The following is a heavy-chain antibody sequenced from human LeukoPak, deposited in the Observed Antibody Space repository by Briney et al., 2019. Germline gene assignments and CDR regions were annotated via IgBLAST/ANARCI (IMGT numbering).Heavy chain of an antibody. CDR3: ARPGIAVAGTFDY. D-gene: IGHD6-19*01. CDR2: IYYSGST. V-gene: IGHV4-59*08. Sequence: SETLSLTCTVSGGSISSYYWSWIRQPPGKGLEWIGYIYYSGSTNYNPSLKSRVTISLDTSKNQFSLKLSSVTAADTAVYYCARPGIAVAGTFDYWGQGTLVTVSS. J-gene: IGHJ4*02. CDR1: GGSISSYY.